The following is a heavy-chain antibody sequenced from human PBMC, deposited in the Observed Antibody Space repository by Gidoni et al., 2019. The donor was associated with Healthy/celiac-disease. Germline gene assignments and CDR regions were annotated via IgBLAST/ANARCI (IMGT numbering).Heavy chain of an antibody. V-gene: IGHV1-69*01. J-gene: IGHJ5*02. CDR2: IIPIFGTA. CDR1: GGTFSSYA. CDR3: ARDRGRGYSYGLNWFDP. Sequence: QVQLVQSGAEVKKPGSSVKVSCKASGGTFSSYAISWVRQAPGQGLEWMGGIIPIFGTANYAQKFQGRVTITADESTSTAYMELSSLRSEDTAVYYCARDRGRGYSYGLNWFDPWGQGTLVTVSS. D-gene: IGHD5-18*01.